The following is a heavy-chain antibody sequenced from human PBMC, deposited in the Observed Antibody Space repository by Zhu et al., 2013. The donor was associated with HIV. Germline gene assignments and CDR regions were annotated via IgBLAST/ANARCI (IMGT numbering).Heavy chain of an antibody. V-gene: IGHV3-9*01. D-gene: IGHD3-16*01. J-gene: IGHJ4*02. CDR3: AKDIGRLGYFDY. Sequence: EVQLVESGGGLVQPGRSLRLSCAASGFTFDDYAMHWVRQAPGKGLEWVSGISWNSGSIGYADSVKGRFTISRDNAKNSLYLQMNSLRAEDTALYYCAKDIGRLGYFDYWGQGTLVTVSS. CDR2: ISWNSGSI. CDR1: GFTFDDYA.